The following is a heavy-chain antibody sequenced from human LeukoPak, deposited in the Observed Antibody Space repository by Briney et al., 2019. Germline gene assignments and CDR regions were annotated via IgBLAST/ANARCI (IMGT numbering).Heavy chain of an antibody. CDR3: ARGMDYDILAGPPDY. Sequence: GGSLRLSCAASGFTFSSYGMHWVRQAPGKGLEGVAVIWYDGSNKYYADSVKGRFTISRDNSKNTLYLQMNSLRAEDTAVYYCARGMDYDILAGPPDYWGQGTLVTVSS. V-gene: IGHV3-33*01. CDR1: GFTFSSYG. J-gene: IGHJ4*02. D-gene: IGHD3-9*01. CDR2: IWYDGSNK.